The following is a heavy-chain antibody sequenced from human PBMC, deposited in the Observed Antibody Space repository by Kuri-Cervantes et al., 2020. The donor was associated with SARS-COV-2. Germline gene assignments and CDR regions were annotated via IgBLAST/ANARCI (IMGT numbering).Heavy chain of an antibody. D-gene: IGHD4-17*01. CDR2: IYPGDSDT. CDR1: GDTFTTSW. J-gene: IGHJ4*02. V-gene: IGHV5-51*01. Sequence: GESLKISCKGSGDTFTTSWIGWVRQMPGKGLEWMGIIYPGDSDTRYSPSFQGQVTISADKSISTAYMELSRLRSDDTAVYYCARDRGGTTVTTYNTFDYWGQGTLVTVSS. CDR3: ARDRGGTTVTTYNTFDY.